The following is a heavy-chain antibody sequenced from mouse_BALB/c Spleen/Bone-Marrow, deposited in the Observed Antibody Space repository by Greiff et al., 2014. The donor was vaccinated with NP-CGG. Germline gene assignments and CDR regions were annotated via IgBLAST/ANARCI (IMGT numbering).Heavy chain of an antibody. D-gene: IGHD2-1*01. CDR2: INPSSGYT. V-gene: IGHV1-4*01. CDR3: ARVYGNYDAMVY. J-gene: IGHJ4*01. CDR1: GYTFTTYT. Sequence: QVQLQQSGAELARPGASVKMSCRASGYTFTTYTMHWVKQRPGQGLEWIGYINPSSGYTYYNQKFKDKATLTADKSSSAAYLQLSSLTSEDSAVYYCARVYGNYDAMVYWGQGTSVTVSS.